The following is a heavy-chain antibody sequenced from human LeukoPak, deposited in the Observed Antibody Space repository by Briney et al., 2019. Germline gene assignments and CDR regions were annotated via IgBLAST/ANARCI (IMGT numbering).Heavy chain of an antibody. D-gene: IGHD3/OR15-3a*01. Sequence: GASVKVSCKASGGTFGGYGISWVRLAPAQGLEWMGGIIPIFDSPNYAQKFLGRLSITADESTGTAYMGLSSLKSDDTAMYYCARWGHSTLDYYFDYWGQGTLVTVSS. CDR2: IIPIFDSP. V-gene: IGHV1-69*13. CDR1: GGTFGGYG. CDR3: ARWGHSTLDYYFDY. J-gene: IGHJ4*02.